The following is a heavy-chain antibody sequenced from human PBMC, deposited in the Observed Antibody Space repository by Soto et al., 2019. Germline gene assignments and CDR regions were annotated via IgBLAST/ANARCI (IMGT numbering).Heavy chain of an antibody. CDR3: AKVSSSRNRLDY. D-gene: IGHD6-19*01. V-gene: IGHV3-23*01. J-gene: IGHJ4*02. CDR1: GFTFSSYA. CDR2: ISGSGGST. Sequence: PGGSLRLSCAASGFTFSSYAMSWVRQAPGKGLEWVSAISGSGGSTYYADSVKGRLTISRDNSKNTLYLQMNSLRAEDTAVYYFAKVSSSRNRLDYWGQGTLVPVSS.